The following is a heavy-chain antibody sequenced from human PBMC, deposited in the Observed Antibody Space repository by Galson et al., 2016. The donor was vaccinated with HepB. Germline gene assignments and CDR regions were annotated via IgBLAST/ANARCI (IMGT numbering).Heavy chain of an antibody. CDR1: GFTFSLSG. CDR3: ARVGYNYGSGSYYNGDDWYFDL. V-gene: IGHV3-30*03. Sequence: SLRLSCAASGFTFSLSGMHWVRQAPGKGLEWMAVISQDGSNKYYADSVKGRFTISRDTSNNTLYLQMNSLRAEDTAVYYCARVGYNYGSGSYYNGDDWYFDLWGRGTLVIVSS. J-gene: IGHJ2*01. CDR2: ISQDGSNK. D-gene: IGHD3-10*01.